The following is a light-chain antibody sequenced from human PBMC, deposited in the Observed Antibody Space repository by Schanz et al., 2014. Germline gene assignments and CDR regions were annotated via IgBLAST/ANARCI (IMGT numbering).Light chain of an antibody. CDR3: AAWDDSLSGRVV. CDR1: SSNIGAGYD. V-gene: IGLV1-40*01. Sequence: QPVLTQPPSVSGAPGQRVTISCTGSSSNIGAGYDVHWYQQLPGTAPKLLIYGNSNRPSGVPDRFSGSKSGTSASLAISGLQSEDEADYYCAAWDDSLSGRVVFGGGTKLTVL. CDR2: GNS. J-gene: IGLJ2*01.